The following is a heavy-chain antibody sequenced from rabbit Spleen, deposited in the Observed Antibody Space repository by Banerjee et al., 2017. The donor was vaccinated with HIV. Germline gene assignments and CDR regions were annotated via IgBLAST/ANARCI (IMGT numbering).Heavy chain of an antibody. V-gene: IGHV1S45*01. CDR3: ARDLVAVIGWNFNL. CDR2: INIVTGKA. J-gene: IGHJ4*01. Sequence: EQLEESGGGLVKPEGSLTLTCKASGVSFSDKDVMCWVRQAPGKGLEWIACINIVTGKAVYASWAKGRFIMSRTPSTTVTLQMTSLTGADTATYFCARDLVAVIGWNFNLWGPGTLVTVS. D-gene: IGHD1-1*01. CDR1: GVSFSDKDV.